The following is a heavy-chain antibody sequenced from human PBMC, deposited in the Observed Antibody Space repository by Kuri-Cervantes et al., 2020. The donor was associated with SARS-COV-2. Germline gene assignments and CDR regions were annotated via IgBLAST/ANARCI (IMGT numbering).Heavy chain of an antibody. CDR3: ASGFVDSAMDYYIDY. J-gene: IGHJ4*02. Sequence: SETLTLTCAVYGGSFCGYYWSWIRQPPGKGLEWIGSIYHSGSTYYNPSLKRRVNIYVATSKNQFSLKLSFVTAADTAVYSCASGFVDSAMDYYIDYWGQGTLVTVSS. CDR1: GGSFCGYY. CDR2: IYHSGST. V-gene: IGHV4-34*01. D-gene: IGHD5-18*01.